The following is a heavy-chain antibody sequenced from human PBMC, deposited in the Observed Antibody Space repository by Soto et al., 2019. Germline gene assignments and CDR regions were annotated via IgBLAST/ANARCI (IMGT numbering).Heavy chain of an antibody. V-gene: IGHV3-33*01. CDR3: VRDNWNRRPPHWFHP. J-gene: IGHJ5*02. CDR2: IWSDGNKR. CDR1: GFMFTNHG. D-gene: IGHD1-20*01. Sequence: PGGSLRLSCAASGFMFTNHGMHWVRQAPGKGLEWVAVIWSDGNKRYYADSVKGRFTVSRDTSNNTLYLQMNNLRAEDTAIYYCVRDNWNRRPPHWFHPSGPGTLVTVSS.